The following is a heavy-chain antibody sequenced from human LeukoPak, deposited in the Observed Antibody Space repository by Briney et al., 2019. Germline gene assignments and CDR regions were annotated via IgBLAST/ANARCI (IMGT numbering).Heavy chain of an antibody. V-gene: IGHV4-61*09. J-gene: IGHJ4*02. CDR2: IYTSGRT. Sequence: SQTLSLTCTVSGGSISSGSYYWRWIRQPAGKGLEWIGHIYTSGRTNYNPSLKSRVTISVDTSKNQFSLKLTSVTAADQAVYYYARDPAYYYDSSAYWRWRQGTLVTVSS. CDR1: GGSISSGSYY. CDR3: ARDPAYYYDSSAYWR. D-gene: IGHD3-22*01.